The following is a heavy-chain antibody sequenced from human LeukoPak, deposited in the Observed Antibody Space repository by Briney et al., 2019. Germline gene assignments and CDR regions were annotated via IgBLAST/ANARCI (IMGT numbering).Heavy chain of an antibody. CDR2: IIPIFGTA. CDR3: ARDFWSGYYNWFDP. CDR1: GGTFSSYA. V-gene: IGHV1-69*05. D-gene: IGHD3-3*01. Sequence: GASVKVSCKASGGTFSSYAISWVRQAPGQGLEWMGGIIPIFGTANYAQKLQGRVTMTTDTSTSTAYMELRSLRSDDTAVYYCARDFWSGYYNWFDPWGQGTLVTVSS. J-gene: IGHJ5*02.